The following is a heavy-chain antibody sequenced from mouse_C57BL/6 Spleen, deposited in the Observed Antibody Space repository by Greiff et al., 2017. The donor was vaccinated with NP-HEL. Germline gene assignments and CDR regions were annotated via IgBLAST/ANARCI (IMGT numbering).Heavy chain of an antibody. D-gene: IGHD1-1*01. CDR3: ARGAITTVVAPDY. Sequence: VQLQQSGAELVKPGASVKLSCKASGYTFTSYWMHWVKQRPGQGLEWIGMIHPNSGSTNYNEKFKSKATLTVDKSSSTAYMQLSSLTSEDSAVYYCARGAITTVVAPDYWGQGTTLTVSS. J-gene: IGHJ2*01. CDR1: GYTFTSYW. V-gene: IGHV1-64*01. CDR2: IHPNSGST.